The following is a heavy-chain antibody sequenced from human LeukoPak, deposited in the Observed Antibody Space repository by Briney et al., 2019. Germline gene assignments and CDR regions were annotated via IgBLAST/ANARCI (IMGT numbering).Heavy chain of an antibody. V-gene: IGHV4-59*01. CDR2: IYYSGST. J-gene: IGHJ4*02. Sequence: SETLSLTCTVSGVSISSYYWSWIRQPPGKALEWIGYIYYSGSTNYNPSLKSRVTISVDTSKNQFSLKLSSVTAADTAVYYCARVSSYGTCDYWGQGTLVTVSS. CDR1: GVSISSYY. D-gene: IGHD5-18*01. CDR3: ARVSSYGTCDY.